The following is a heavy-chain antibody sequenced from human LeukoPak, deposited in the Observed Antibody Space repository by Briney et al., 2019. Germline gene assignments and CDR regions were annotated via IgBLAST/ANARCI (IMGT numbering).Heavy chain of an antibody. V-gene: IGHV4-61*02. Sequence: SQTLSLTCTVSGCSISSGSYYWSWIRQPAGKGLEWIGRIYTSGSTNYNPSLKSRVTISVDTSKNQFSLKLSSVTAADTAVYYCARVLIAAAAYDYWGQGTLVTVSS. J-gene: IGHJ4*02. CDR3: ARVLIAAAAYDY. CDR1: GCSISSGSYY. D-gene: IGHD6-13*01. CDR2: IYTSGST.